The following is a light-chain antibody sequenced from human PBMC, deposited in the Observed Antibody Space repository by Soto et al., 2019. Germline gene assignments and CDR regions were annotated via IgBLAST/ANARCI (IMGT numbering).Light chain of an antibody. Sequence: EVVLTQSPASLSLSPGERATHSCGASQIVSSNYLAWYQQKPGLAPRLLIYDASTRATGVPDRFRGSGSGTDFTLTINRLEPEDSAVYYCQQYGDSPRGTFGGGTQVEIK. CDR3: QQYGDSPRGT. CDR2: DAS. V-gene: IGKV3D-20*01. CDR1: QIVSSNY. J-gene: IGKJ4*01.